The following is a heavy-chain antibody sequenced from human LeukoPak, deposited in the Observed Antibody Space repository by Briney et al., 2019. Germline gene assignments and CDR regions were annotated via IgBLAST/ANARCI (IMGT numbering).Heavy chain of an antibody. V-gene: IGHV3-20*04. Sequence: GGSLRLSCAASGFTFDDYGMSWVRHAPGKGLEWVSRINWNGGSTSYADSVKGRFTISRDNAKNSLYLQMNSLRTDDTALYYCASQTKYYYGSGSYWGAFDIWGQGTMVTVSS. CDR1: GFTFDDYG. CDR3: ASQTKYYYGSGSYWGAFDI. CDR2: INWNGGST. D-gene: IGHD3-10*01. J-gene: IGHJ3*02.